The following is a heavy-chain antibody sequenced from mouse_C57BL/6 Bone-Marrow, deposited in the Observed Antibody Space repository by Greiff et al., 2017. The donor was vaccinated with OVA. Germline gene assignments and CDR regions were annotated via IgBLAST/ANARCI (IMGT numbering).Heavy chain of an antibody. CDR2: IDPSDSYT. Sequence: VQLQQPGAELVMPGASVKLSCKASGYTFTSYWMHWVKQRPGQGLEWIGEIDPSDSYTNYNQKFKGKSTLTVDKSSSTAYMQLSSRTSEDSAVYYCARYYYGSRGYAMDYWGQGTSVTVSS. CDR3: ARYYYGSRGYAMDY. CDR1: GYTFTSYW. J-gene: IGHJ4*01. D-gene: IGHD1-1*01. V-gene: IGHV1-69*01.